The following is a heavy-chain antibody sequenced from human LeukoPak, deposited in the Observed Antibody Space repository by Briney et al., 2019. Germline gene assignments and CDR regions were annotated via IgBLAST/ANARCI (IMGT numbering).Heavy chain of an antibody. D-gene: IGHD3-16*02. V-gene: IGHV4-34*01. CDR3: ARGHYDYVWGSYRPPAFDY. J-gene: IGHJ4*02. CDR1: GGSFSGYY. Sequence: NPSETLSLTCAVYGGSFSGYYWSWIRQPPGKGLEWIGEINHSGSTNYNPSLKSRVTISVDTSKNQFSLKLSSVTAADTGVYYCARGHYDYVWGSYRPPAFDYWGQGTLVTVSA. CDR2: INHSGST.